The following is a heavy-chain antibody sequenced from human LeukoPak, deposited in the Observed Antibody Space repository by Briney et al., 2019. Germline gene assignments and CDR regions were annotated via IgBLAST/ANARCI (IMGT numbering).Heavy chain of an antibody. V-gene: IGHV3-33*06. J-gene: IGHJ6*01. CDR3: AKMKGHPLPKYYMDV. CDR2: IWYDGSNE. Sequence: PGGSLRLSCAASGFNFSDYGMHWVRQAPGKGLEWLAVIWYDGSNEYYADSVKGRFAISRDNSKNTLYLEMNSLRAEDTAIYYCAKMKGHPLPKYYMDVWGQGTTVTVSS. D-gene: IGHD1-26*01. CDR1: GFNFSDYG.